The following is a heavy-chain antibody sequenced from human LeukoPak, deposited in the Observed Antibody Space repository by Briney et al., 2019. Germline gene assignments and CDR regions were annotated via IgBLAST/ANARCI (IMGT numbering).Heavy chain of an antibody. CDR2: MNPNSGNT. V-gene: IGHV1-8*01. CDR3: ARDYLAVVGRDPPTDY. CDR1: GYTFTSYD. J-gene: IGHJ4*02. Sequence: ASVKVSCKASGYTFTSYDINWVRQATGQGLEWMGWMNPNSGNTGYAQKFQGRVTMTRNTSISTAYMELSSLRSDDTAVYYCARDYLAVVGRDPPTDYWGQGTLVTVSS. D-gene: IGHD6-19*01.